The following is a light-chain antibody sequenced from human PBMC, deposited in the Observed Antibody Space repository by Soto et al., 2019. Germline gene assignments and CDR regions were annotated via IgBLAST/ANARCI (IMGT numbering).Light chain of an antibody. CDR1: LSVSSSY. J-gene: IGKJ4*01. CDR3: QQHGSSPLP. V-gene: IGKV3-20*01. Sequence: EIVLTQSPGTLSLSPGERATLSCRASLSVSSSYLAWYQQKPGQAPRLLIYGASSRATGIPDRFSGSGSETDFTLTISRLEPEDFAVYYCQQHGSSPLPFGGGTKVDI. CDR2: GAS.